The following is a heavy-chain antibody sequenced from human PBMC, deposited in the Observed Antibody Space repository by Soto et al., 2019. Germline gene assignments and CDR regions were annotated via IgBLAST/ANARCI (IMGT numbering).Heavy chain of an antibody. Sequence: SVKVSCKASGGTFSSYAISWVRQAPGQGLEWMGGIIPIFGTANYAQKLQGRVTITADESTSTAYMELSSLRSEDTAVYYCARVPPVGAAVVYWGQGTLVTVSS. J-gene: IGHJ4*02. V-gene: IGHV1-69*13. D-gene: IGHD1-26*01. CDR3: ARVPPVGAAVVY. CDR1: GGTFSSYA. CDR2: IIPIFGTA.